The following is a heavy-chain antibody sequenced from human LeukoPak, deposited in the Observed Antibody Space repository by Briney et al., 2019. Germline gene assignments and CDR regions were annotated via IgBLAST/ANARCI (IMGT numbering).Heavy chain of an antibody. J-gene: IGHJ4*02. V-gene: IGHV3-23*01. D-gene: IGHD2-15*01. Sequence: GGSLRLSCAASGFTFSSYSMSWVRQAPGKGLEWVSAISGSGGSTYYAYSVKGRFTISRDKSKHTLYLQTNSLRGEQRAVYYCAKDRGRGHGGGSYFDNWGQGTLVTVSS. CDR3: AKDRGRGHGGGSYFDN. CDR2: ISGSGGST. CDR1: GFTFSSYS.